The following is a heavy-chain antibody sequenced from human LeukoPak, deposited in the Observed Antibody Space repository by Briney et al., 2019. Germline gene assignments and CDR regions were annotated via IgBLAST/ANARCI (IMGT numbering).Heavy chain of an antibody. CDR3: ARIGDSSGYYFSAEYFQH. D-gene: IGHD3-22*01. J-gene: IGHJ1*01. Sequence: ASVKVSCRASGYTFTDYYMHWVRQAPGQGLEWMGWINPNSGGTNYAQKFQGRVTMTRDTSISTAYMELSRLKSDDTAVYYCARIGDSSGYYFSAEYFQHWGQGTLVTVSS. CDR2: INPNSGGT. CDR1: GYTFTDYY. V-gene: IGHV1-2*02.